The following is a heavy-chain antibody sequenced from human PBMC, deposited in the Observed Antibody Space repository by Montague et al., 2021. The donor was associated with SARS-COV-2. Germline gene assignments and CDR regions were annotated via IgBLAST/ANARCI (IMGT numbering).Heavy chain of an antibody. CDR3: TRGAPGY. CDR1: GGSFSDYN. CDR2: ISLSGSA. J-gene: IGHJ4*02. V-gene: IGHV4-34*01. Sequence: SETLSLTCAVYGGSFSDYNWTWIRQSPGKGLEWLGQISLSGSANYNPSLKSRVTISVDTAKTQFSLKLTSVTVADPAVYYCTRGAPGYWGQGTLVTVSS.